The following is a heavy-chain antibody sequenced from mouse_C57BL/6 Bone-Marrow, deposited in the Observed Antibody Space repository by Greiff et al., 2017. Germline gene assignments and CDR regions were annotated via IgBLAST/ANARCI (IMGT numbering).Heavy chain of an antibody. CDR2: IYPDSGST. Sequence: VQLQQPGAELVKPGASVKMSCKASGYTFTSYCITWVKQRPGQGLEWIGDIYPDSGSTNYNEKFKSKATLTVDTSSSTAYLQLSSLTSEDSAVYYCGRCTGVYFDYWGKGTTLTVSS. CDR1: GYTFTSYC. J-gene: IGHJ2*01. V-gene: IGHV1-55*01. CDR3: GRCTGVYFDY.